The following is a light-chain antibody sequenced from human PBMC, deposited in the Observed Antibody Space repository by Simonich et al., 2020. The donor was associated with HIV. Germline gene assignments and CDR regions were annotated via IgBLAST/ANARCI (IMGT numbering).Light chain of an antibody. CDR2: AAS. J-gene: IGKJ5*01. CDR1: QRISSY. CDR3: QQSYNTLSIT. Sequence: DIQMTQSPSSLSASVGDRVTLTCRTSQRISSYLNWYQHKPGKAPKLLIYAASSLQSGVPSRFSGSESGTDFTLTISSLQPEDFATYYCQQSYNTLSITFGQGTRLEIK. V-gene: IGKV1-39*01.